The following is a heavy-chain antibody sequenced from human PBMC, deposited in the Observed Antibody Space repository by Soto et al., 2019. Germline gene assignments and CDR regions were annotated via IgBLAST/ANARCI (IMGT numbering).Heavy chain of an antibody. CDR1: GGSFSGYY. CDR2: INHSGST. V-gene: IGHV4-34*01. CDR3: ARSGIAVAGTKAEYFQH. J-gene: IGHJ1*01. Sequence: PSETLSLTCAVYGGSFSGYYWSWIRQPPGKGLEWIGEINHSGSTNYNPSLKSRVTISVDTSKNQFSLKLSSVTAADTAVYYCARSGIAVAGTKAEYFQHWGQGTLVTVSS. D-gene: IGHD6-19*01.